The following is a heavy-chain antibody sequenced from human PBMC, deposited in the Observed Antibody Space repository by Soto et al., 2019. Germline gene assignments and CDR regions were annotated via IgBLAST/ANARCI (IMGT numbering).Heavy chain of an antibody. D-gene: IGHD2-21*02. V-gene: IGHV2-70*11. CDR3: ARIIYGGNSGKDAFDI. CDR2: IDWDDDK. CDR1: GFSPSTSGIC. Sequence: SGPTLVNPTQTPTPTPTLPGFSPSTSGICVSWIRQPPGKALEWLARIDWDDDKYYSTSLKTRLTISKDTSKNQVVLTMTNMDPVDTATYYCARIIYGGNSGKDAFDIWGQGTMVTVSS. J-gene: IGHJ3*02.